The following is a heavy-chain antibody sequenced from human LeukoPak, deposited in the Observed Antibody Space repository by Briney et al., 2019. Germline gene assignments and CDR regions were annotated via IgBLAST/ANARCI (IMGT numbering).Heavy chain of an antibody. V-gene: IGHV4-39*07. J-gene: IGHJ6*03. D-gene: IGHD6-25*01. CDR2: IYYSGST. Sequence: SETLSLTCTVSGGSISSYYWGWIRQPPGKGLEWIGSIYYSGSTYYNPSLKSRVTISVDTSKNQFSLKLSSVTAADTAVYYCASIAADYYYYYMDVWGKGTTVTISS. CDR3: ASIAADYYYYYMDV. CDR1: GGSISSYY.